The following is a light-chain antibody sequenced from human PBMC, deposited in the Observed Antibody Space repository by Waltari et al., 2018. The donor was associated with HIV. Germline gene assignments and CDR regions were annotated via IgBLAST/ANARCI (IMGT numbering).Light chain of an antibody. J-gene: IGLJ1*01. CDR2: DVI. V-gene: IGLV2-14*03. Sequence: QSALTQPASVSGSPGQSITISCTGTSSDVGGYKYVSWYPQHPGKAPKLIIYDVINRTSGFSSLFAGSKAANTASLTISGLQASDEADYYCSSYTSSSTYVVGTGTKVTVL. CDR3: SSYTSSSTYV. CDR1: SSDVGGYKY.